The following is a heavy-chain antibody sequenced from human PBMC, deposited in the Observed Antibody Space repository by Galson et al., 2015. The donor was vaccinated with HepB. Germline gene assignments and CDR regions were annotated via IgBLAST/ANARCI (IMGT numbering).Heavy chain of an antibody. CDR3: AREAFVVVPAARQYYFDY. CDR1: GGSISSGDYY. Sequence: QVQLQESGPGLVKPSQTLSLTCTVSGGSISSGDYYWSWIRQPPGKGLEWIGYIYYSGSTYYNPSLKSRVTISVDTSKNQFSLKLGSVTAADTAVYYWAREAFVVVPAARQYYFDYWGQGTLVTVSS. D-gene: IGHD2-2*01. V-gene: IGHV4-30-4*01. CDR2: IYYSGST. J-gene: IGHJ4*02.